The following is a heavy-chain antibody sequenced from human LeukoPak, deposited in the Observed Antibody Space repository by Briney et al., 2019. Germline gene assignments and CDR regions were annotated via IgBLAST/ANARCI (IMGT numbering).Heavy chain of an antibody. D-gene: IGHD1-20*01. J-gene: IGHJ3*02. CDR1: GGSISSSSYY. Sequence: SETLFLTFTVSGGSISSSSYYWGWIRQPPGKGLEWIGSIYYSGSTYYNPSLKSRVTISVDTSKNQFSLKLSSVTAADTAVYYCARHLYNWKEDAFDIWGQGTMVTVSS. V-gene: IGHV4-39*01. CDR2: IYYSGST. CDR3: ARHLYNWKEDAFDI.